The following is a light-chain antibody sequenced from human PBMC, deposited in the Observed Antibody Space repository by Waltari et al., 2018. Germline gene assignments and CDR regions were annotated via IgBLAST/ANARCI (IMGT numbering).Light chain of an antibody. V-gene: IGLV3-9*01. CDR1: NIGSKN. Sequence: SYELTQPLSVSVALGQTARITCGGNNIGSKNVHWYQQKPGQAPVLVIYRDSNRPSGIPERFSGSNSGNTATLTISRAQAGDEADYYCQVWDSSLYVFRTGTKVTVL. CDR3: QVWDSSLYV. J-gene: IGLJ1*01. CDR2: RDS.